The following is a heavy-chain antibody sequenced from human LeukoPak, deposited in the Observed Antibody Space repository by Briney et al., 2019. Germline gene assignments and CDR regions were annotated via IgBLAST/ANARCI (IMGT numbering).Heavy chain of an antibody. D-gene: IGHD3-10*01. V-gene: IGHV3-13*01. Sequence: GWSLRLSCAASGFTLSTYDMHWLRQVPGAALEWVSMIYEAGNTYYTGSVKGRFTISRENAKNSLYLQMHGLTAGDTAVYYCAREMSGSNDAFDIWGPGTMVTVSS. CDR1: GFTLSTYD. J-gene: IGHJ3*02. CDR2: IYEAGNT. CDR3: AREMSGSNDAFDI.